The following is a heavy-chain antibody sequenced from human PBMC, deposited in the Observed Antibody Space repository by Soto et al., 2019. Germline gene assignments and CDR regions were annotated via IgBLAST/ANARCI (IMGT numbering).Heavy chain of an antibody. CDR2: INQDATRQ. J-gene: IGHJ4*02. V-gene: IGHV3-7*03. CDR3: ARVGLFDGNKPITLEF. D-gene: IGHD3-10*01. Sequence: LRLSCAASGFTFSSYWMSWVRQAPERGLEWVANINQDATRQSYVDSVEGRFSISRDNAKNSVYLQMNNLRVDDTAVYYCARVGLFDGNKPITLEFWGQGTLVTV. CDR1: GFTFSSYW.